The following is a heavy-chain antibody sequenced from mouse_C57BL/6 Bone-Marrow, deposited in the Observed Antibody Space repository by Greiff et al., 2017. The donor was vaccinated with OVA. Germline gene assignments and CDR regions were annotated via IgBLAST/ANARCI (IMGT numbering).Heavy chain of an antibody. CDR1: GFTFSDFY. V-gene: IGHV7-1*01. Sequence: EVKLVESGGGLVQSGRSLRLSCATSGFTFSDFYMEWVRQAPGKGLEWIAASRNKANDYTTEYSASVKGRFIVSRDTSQSILYLQMNALRAEDTAIYYCARDVRDYYGSSYWYFDVWGTGTTVTVSS. CDR3: ARDVRDYYGSSYWYFDV. CDR2: SRNKANDYTT. J-gene: IGHJ1*03. D-gene: IGHD1-1*01.